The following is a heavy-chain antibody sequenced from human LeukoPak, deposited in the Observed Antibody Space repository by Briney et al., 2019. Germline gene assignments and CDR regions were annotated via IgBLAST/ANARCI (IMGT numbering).Heavy chain of an antibody. CDR3: ARGSDGYYFGY. V-gene: IGHV1-46*01. J-gene: IGHJ4*02. D-gene: IGHD5-18*01. CDR1: GCTFTSYY. Sequence: DSVSLSCNASGCTFTSYYLHWIRQPPGPGLEWMGIINHSGGSTSYAQKFQGRVTMTRDTSTSTVYMELSSLRSEDTAVYYCARGSDGYYFGYWGQGTLVTVSS. CDR2: INHSGGST.